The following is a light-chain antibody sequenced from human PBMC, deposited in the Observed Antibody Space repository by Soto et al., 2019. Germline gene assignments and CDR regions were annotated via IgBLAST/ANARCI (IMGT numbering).Light chain of an antibody. Sequence: EIMMTQSPATLSVSPGERATLSCRASQSVSSSLAWYQQKPGQAPRLLIYRTSTRATGIPDRFSGSGSGTDFTLTISRLEPEDFAVYYCQQFGSSVTFGQGTRLEIK. V-gene: IGKV3-20*01. CDR1: QSVSSS. CDR3: QQFGSSVT. CDR2: RTS. J-gene: IGKJ5*01.